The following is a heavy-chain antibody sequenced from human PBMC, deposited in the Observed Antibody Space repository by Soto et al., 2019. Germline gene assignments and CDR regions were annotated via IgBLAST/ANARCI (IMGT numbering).Heavy chain of an antibody. D-gene: IGHD3-3*01. Sequence: GGSLRLSCAASGFTFSSYGMHWVRQAPGKGLEWVAVISYDGSNKYYADSVKGRFTISRDNSKNTLYLQMNSLRAEDTAVYYCAKAYYDFWSYHYYYYYMDVWGKGTTVTVSS. CDR2: ISYDGSNK. J-gene: IGHJ6*03. CDR3: AKAYYDFWSYHYYYYYMDV. CDR1: GFTFSSYG. V-gene: IGHV3-30*18.